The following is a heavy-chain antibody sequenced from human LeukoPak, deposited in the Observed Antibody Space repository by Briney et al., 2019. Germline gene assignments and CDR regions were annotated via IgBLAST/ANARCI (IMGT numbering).Heavy chain of an antibody. CDR1: GFTFSSYG. CDR3: ARESGVTLLRGSLNV. D-gene: IGHD3-10*01. Sequence: GGSLRLSCAASGFTFSSYGMSWVRQAPGKGLEWVANIKQDGSEKYYVDSVKGRFTTSRDNAKNSLYLQMNSLRAEDTAVYYCARESGVTLLRGSLNVWGKGTTVTISS. V-gene: IGHV3-7*01. CDR2: IKQDGSEK. J-gene: IGHJ6*04.